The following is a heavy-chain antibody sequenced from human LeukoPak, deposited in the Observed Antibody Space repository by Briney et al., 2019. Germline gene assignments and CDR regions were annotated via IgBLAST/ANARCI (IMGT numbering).Heavy chain of an antibody. Sequence: PSETLSLTCTVSGDSISSGDYSWNWIRQPPGKGLEWIGKIHYSGTTGHNPSLKSRVTFSVDKSRNQVSLKLGSVTAADTAVYYCARDPEVGATTAGGYWGQGTLVTVSS. J-gene: IGHJ4*02. CDR3: ARDPEVGATTAGGY. CDR2: IHYSGTT. V-gene: IGHV4-30-2*01. CDR1: GDSISSGDYS. D-gene: IGHD1-26*01.